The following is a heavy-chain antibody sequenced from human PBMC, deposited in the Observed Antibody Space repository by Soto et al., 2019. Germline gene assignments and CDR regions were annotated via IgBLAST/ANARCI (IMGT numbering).Heavy chain of an antibody. CDR1: GFTFSDYA. V-gene: IGHV3-23*01. Sequence: GSLRLSCTTSGFTFSDYAMNWVRRAPGKGLEWIAVISASGDTAYYADSVKGRLIISRDNSKNTLNLEMDSLSAEDSAIYYCAKDVGGEYNWDYYFDYWGQGTRVTVSS. J-gene: IGHJ4*02. D-gene: IGHD1-7*01. CDR3: AKDVGGEYNWDYYFDY. CDR2: ISASGDTA.